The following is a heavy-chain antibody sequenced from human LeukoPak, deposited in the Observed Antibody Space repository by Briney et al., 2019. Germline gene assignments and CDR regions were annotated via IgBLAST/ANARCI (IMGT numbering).Heavy chain of an antibody. CDR2: IIPIFGTA. CDR1: GGTFSSYA. CDR3: ARTVLPSYSGYSRHGAAYYGMDV. Sequence: SVKVSCKASGGTFSSYAISWVRQAPGQGLEWMGGIIPIFGTANYAQKFQGRVTITADESTSTAYMELRSLRSDDTAVYYCARTVLPSYSGYSRHGAAYYGMDVWGQGTTVTVSS. D-gene: IGHD5-12*01. J-gene: IGHJ6*02. V-gene: IGHV1-69*13.